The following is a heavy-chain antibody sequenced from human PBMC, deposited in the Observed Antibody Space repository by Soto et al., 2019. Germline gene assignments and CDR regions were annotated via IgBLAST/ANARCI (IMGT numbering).Heavy chain of an antibody. J-gene: IGHJ6*02. V-gene: IGHV4-4*02. CDR1: GGSISSYNW. CDR3: ARDQRTSPPRIYSRHGMDV. Sequence: QFLLQESGPGLVKPSGTLSLTCTVSGGSISSYNWWSWVRQSPGKGLEWIGEIYYSGTTNYNPSRKSRITISVDKSKSQFSLKLDSVTAADTAVYYGARDQRTSPPRIYSRHGMDVWGRWITVTVSS. D-gene: IGHD2-15*01. CDR2: IYYSGTT.